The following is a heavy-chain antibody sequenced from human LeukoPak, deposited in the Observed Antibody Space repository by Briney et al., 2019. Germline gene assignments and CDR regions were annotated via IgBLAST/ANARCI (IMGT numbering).Heavy chain of an antibody. J-gene: IGHJ4*02. V-gene: IGHV3-64D*09. CDR3: VKPTADFWLYFDY. CDR2: ISSNGGST. D-gene: IGHD3-3*01. CDR1: GFTFDDYA. Sequence: GGSLRLSCAASGFTFDDYAMHWVRQAPGKGLEYVSAISSNGGSTYYADSVKGRFTISRDNSKNTLYLQMSSLRAEDTAVYYCVKPTADFWLYFDYWGQGTLVTVSS.